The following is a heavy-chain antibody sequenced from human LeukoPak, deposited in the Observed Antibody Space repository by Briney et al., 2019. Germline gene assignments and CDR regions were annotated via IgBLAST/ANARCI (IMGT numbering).Heavy chain of an antibody. D-gene: IGHD2-2*01. CDR1: GGSISSGDYY. CDR3: ARERYCSSTSCPWYFDY. CDR2: IYYSGST. Sequence: SQTLSLTCTVSGGSISSGDYYWSRIRQPPGKGLEWIGYIYYSGSTYYNPSLKSRVTISVDTSKNQFSLKLSSVTAADTAVYYCARERYCSSTSCPWYFDYWGQGTLVTVSS. J-gene: IGHJ4*02. V-gene: IGHV4-30-4*08.